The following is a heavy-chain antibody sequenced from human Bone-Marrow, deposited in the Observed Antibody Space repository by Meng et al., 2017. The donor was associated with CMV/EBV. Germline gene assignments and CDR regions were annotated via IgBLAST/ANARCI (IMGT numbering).Heavy chain of an antibody. J-gene: IGHJ4*02. V-gene: IGHV2-5*01. CDR1: GFSLSTSGVG. CDR2: IYWNDDK. CDR3: AHAVELELRGLFAY. D-gene: IGHD1-7*01. Sequence: YGPTLVKPTQSLTLTCTFSGFSLSTSGVGVGWIRQPPGKALEWLALIYWNDDKRYSPSLKGRLTITKDTSKNQVVLTMTNMDPVDTATYYCAHAVELELRGLFAYWGQGTRVTCSS.